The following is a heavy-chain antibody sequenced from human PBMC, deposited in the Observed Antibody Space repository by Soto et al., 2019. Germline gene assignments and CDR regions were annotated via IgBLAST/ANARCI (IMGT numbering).Heavy chain of an antibody. CDR3: ARGLWYDYVWGSYRPYYFDY. V-gene: IGHV4-59*06. CDR2: IYSSGST. D-gene: IGHD3-16*02. CDR1: DASIRSYY. J-gene: IGHJ4*02. Sequence: SDTLSLTGTVPDASIRSYYWSWIRKPPGKGLGWIGYIYSSGSTYYNPSLKSRVTISVDTSKNQFSLKLSSVTAADTAVYYCARGLWYDYVWGSYRPYYFDYWGQGTLVTVSS.